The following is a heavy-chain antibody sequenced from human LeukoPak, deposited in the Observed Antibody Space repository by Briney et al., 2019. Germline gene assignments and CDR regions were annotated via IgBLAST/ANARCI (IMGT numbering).Heavy chain of an antibody. Sequence: SETLSLTCTVSGYSIDSSYYWGWIRQPPGKGLEWIGSIYYSGSTYYNPSLKSRVTISVDTSKNQFSLKLSSVTAADTAVYYCARDRSSGGDFDYWGQGTLVTVSS. CDR3: ARDRSSGGDFDY. CDR1: GYSIDSSYY. CDR2: IYYSGST. D-gene: IGHD6-19*01. J-gene: IGHJ4*02. V-gene: IGHV4-38-2*02.